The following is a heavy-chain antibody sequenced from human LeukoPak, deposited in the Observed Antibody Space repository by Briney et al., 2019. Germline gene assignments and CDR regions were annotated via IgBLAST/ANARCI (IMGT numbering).Heavy chain of an antibody. V-gene: IGHV1-69*13. CDR1: GGTFSSYA. CDR2: IIPIFGTA. Sequence: SVKVSCKASGGTFSSYAISWVRQAPGQGLEWMGGIIPIFGTANYAQKFQGRVTITADESTSTAYMELSSLRSEDTAVYYCARDPRPYATPGGVLYFDYWGQGTLVTVSS. J-gene: IGHJ4*02. D-gene: IGHD2-8*01. CDR3: ARDPRPYATPGGVLYFDY.